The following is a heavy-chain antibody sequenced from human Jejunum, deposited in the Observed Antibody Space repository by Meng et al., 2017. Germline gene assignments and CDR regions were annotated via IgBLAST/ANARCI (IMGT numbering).Heavy chain of an antibody. CDR3: AKADSSGYYYDY. D-gene: IGHD3-22*01. V-gene: IGHV3-23*04. CDR2: ITGSGGTT. J-gene: IGHJ4*02. CDR1: GFIFSSYA. Sequence: EVQLVEYGGGLVHPGGSLRVSCAASGFIFSSYAMSWVRQASGKGLEWVSAITGSGGTTYYADSVKGRFTISRDNSKNTLYLQMNSLRAEDTAVYYCAKADSSGYYYDYWGQGSLVTVSS.